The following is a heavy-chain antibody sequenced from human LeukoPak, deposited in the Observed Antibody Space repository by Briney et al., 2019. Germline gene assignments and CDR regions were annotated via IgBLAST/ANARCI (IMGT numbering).Heavy chain of an antibody. CDR1: GFTFSNYW. Sequence: PGGSLRLSCAASGFTFSNYWMNWVRQAPGKRLEWVAHIKEDGSEKYYLESVKGRFTISRDSARNSLYLQMNSLRAEDTAVYYCARDPSSLRDSYDYWGQGTLVTVSS. CDR3: ARDPSSLRDSYDY. CDR2: IKEDGSEK. J-gene: IGHJ4*02. V-gene: IGHV3-7*01.